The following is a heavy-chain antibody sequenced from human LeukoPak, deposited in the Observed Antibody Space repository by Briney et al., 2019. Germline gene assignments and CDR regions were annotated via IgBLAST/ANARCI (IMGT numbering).Heavy chain of an antibody. CDR2: IYYSGST. CDR3: ARGRLDRYYGSGSYYNY. V-gene: IGHV4-39*07. J-gene: IGHJ4*02. CDR1: GGSISSSSYY. Sequence: PSETLSLTCTVSGGSISSSSYYWGWIRQPPGKGLEWIGSIYYSGSTYYNPSLKSRVTISVDTSKNQFSLKLSSVTAADTAVYYCARGRLDRYYGSGSYYNYWGQGTLVTVSS. D-gene: IGHD3-10*01.